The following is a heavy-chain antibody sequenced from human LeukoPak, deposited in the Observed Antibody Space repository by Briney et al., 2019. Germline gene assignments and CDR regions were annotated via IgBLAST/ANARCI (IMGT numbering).Heavy chain of an antibody. D-gene: IGHD4-17*01. Sequence: GGSLRLSCTGSGFTFDDYAMHWVRQAPGKGLEWVSGISWNSGSIGYADSVKGRFTISRDNAQNSLYLQMNSLRPEDMALYYCAKDYGPYYYFMDVWGKGTAVTVSS. J-gene: IGHJ6*03. CDR1: GFTFDDYA. CDR3: AKDYGPYYYFMDV. CDR2: ISWNSGSI. V-gene: IGHV3-9*03.